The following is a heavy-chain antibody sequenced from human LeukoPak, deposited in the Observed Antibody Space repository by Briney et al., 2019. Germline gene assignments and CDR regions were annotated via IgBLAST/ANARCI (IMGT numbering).Heavy chain of an antibody. Sequence: PSETLSLTCTVSTYSISSGYYWGWIRQPPGKGLEWIGSIYHSGSTYYNPSLKSRVTISVDTSKNQFSLKLSSVTAADTAVYYCARLPGLKNGYYFIDFWGQGTLVTVSS. D-gene: IGHD1-26*01. CDR1: TYSISSGYY. V-gene: IGHV4-38-2*02. J-gene: IGHJ4*02. CDR2: IYHSGST. CDR3: ARLPGLKNGYYFIDF.